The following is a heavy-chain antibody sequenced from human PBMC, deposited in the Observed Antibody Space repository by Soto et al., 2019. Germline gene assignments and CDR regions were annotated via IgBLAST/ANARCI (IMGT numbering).Heavy chain of an antibody. CDR3: AKDRSYGYGFYYYGMDV. D-gene: IGHD5-18*01. Sequence: PGWSLRLSCAASEFSFSSYGMHWVRQAPGKGLEWVAVISYDGSNKYYADSVKGRFTISRDNSKNTLYLQMNSLRAEDTAVYYCAKDRSYGYGFYYYGMDVWGQGTTVTVSS. CDR2: ISYDGSNK. J-gene: IGHJ6*02. CDR1: EFSFSSYG. V-gene: IGHV3-30*18.